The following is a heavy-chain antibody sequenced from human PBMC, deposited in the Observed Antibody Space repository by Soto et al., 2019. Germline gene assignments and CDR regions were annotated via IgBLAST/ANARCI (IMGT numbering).Heavy chain of an antibody. CDR2: VYPGDSGT. Sequence: GEDLNLSCTGSEYSFVIYWFAWVRPLPGKGLEWMGIVYPGDSGTRYSPSFQGHVTISADKSISTAYLQWSSLKASDTAMYYCATPISSKPHYYGMDVWGQGTTVTVS. CDR3: ATPISSKPHYYGMDV. D-gene: IGHD2-2*01. V-gene: IGHV5-51*01. CDR1: EYSFVIYW. J-gene: IGHJ6*02.